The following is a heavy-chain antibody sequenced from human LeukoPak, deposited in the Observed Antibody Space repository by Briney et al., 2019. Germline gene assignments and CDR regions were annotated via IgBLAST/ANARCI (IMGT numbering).Heavy chain of an antibody. J-gene: IGHJ4*02. V-gene: IGHV3-7*01. D-gene: IGHD6-6*01. CDR2: IKQDGSEK. CDR1: GFTFSSYW. CDR3: ARSQPKYSSSSYYFDY. Sequence: PGGSLRLSCAASGFTFSSYWMSWVRQAPGKGLEWVANIKQDGSEKYYVDSVKGRFTISRDNAKNSLYLQMNSLRAEDTAVYYCARSQPKYSSSSYYFDYWGQGTLVTVSS.